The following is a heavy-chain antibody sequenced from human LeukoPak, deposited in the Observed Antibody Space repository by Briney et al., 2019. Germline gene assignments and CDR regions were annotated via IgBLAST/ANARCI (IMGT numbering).Heavy chain of an antibody. CDR3: ARGFLYRVDVGYFDS. CDR2: TSSDEAKI. Sequence: GGSLRLSCAATDFSFSNYAMSWVRQAPGKGLEWMAVTSSDEAKIYYADSAKGRFTISKDNSKNTLYLQMNSLTPVDTAIYYCARGFLYRVDVGYFDSWGQGTLVTVSS. V-gene: IGHV3-30-3*01. CDR1: DFSFSNYA. J-gene: IGHJ4*02. D-gene: IGHD3-16*02.